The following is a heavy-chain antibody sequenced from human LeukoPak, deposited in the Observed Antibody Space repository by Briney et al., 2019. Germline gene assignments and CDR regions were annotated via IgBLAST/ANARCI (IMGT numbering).Heavy chain of an antibody. V-gene: IGHV4-4*07. CDR2: IYITGST. Sequence: SETLSLTCTVSGGSITSYYWSWIRQSAGKGLEWIGRIYITGSTTYNPSLKSRVTMSLDTSKNQFSLKLSSVTAADTAVYYCARGGTYYYDKSGINWFDPWGQGTPVTVSS. D-gene: IGHD3-22*01. J-gene: IGHJ5*02. CDR3: ARGGTYYYDKSGINWFDP. CDR1: GGSITSYY.